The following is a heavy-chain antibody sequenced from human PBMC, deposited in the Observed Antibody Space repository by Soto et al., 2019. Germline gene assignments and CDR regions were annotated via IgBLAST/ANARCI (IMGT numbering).Heavy chain of an antibody. CDR2: ISYDGSNK. CDR1: GFNFSSYG. D-gene: IGHD3-22*01. J-gene: IGHJ6*02. Sequence: GGSLRLSCAASGFNFSSYGMHWVRQAPGKGLEWVAVISYDGSNKYYADSVKCRVTISRDNSKNTLYLQMNRLRAEDTAVYYCAKDLGGHYDSSGYYYYYYGMDVWGQGSTVTVSS. V-gene: IGHV3-30*18. CDR3: AKDLGGHYDSSGYYYYYYGMDV.